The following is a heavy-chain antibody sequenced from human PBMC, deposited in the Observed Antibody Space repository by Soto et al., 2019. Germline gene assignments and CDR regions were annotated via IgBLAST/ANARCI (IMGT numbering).Heavy chain of an antibody. J-gene: IGHJ6*02. CDR1: GDAISSSNW. CDR2: IYHTGIA. CDR3: ARYSASGLYYYFGMDV. D-gene: IGHD6-13*01. Sequence: SETLSLTYAVSGDAISSSNWWTWVRQPPRKGLEWIVDIYHTGIASYNPSLKSRDTILVDKSKNQFSLKLTSVTAADTAVYYCARYSASGLYYYFGMDVWGQGTTVTVSS. V-gene: IGHV4-4*02.